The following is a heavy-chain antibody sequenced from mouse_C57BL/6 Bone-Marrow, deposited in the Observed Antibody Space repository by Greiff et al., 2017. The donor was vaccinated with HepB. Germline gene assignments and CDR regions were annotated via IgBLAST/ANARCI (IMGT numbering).Heavy chain of an antibody. D-gene: IGHD1-1*01. Sequence: QVQLVESGPGLVQPSQSLSITCTVSGFSLTSYGVHWVRQSPGKGLEWLGVIWSGGSTDYNAAFISRLSISKDNSKSQVFFKMNSLQADDTAIYYCARNCPYYYGRSPYAMDYWGQGTSVTVSS. J-gene: IGHJ4*01. CDR3: ARNCPYYYGRSPYAMDY. CDR1: GFSLTSYG. V-gene: IGHV2-2*01. CDR2: IWSGGST.